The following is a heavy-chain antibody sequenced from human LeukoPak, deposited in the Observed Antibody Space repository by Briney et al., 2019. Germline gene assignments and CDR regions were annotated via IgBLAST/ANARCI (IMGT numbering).Heavy chain of an antibody. V-gene: IGHV4-61*02. J-gene: IGHJ4*02. Sequence: SETLSLTCTVSGGSISSGCYYWSWIRQPAGKGLEWFGRIYTSGSTSYNPSLESRVTISVDTPKNQFSLKLSSVTAADTAVYYCARINTHYDFWSGPPDYWGQGTLVTVSS. CDR2: IYTSGST. D-gene: IGHD3-3*01. CDR1: GGSISSGCYY. CDR3: ARINTHYDFWSGPPDY.